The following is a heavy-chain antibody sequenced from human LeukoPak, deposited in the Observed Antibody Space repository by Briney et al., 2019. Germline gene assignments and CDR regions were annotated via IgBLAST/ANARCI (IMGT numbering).Heavy chain of an antibody. D-gene: IGHD4-17*01. CDR2: INPNSGGT. CDR3: ARDSGDRFDY. V-gene: IGHV1-2*02. CDR1: GYTFTSYG. Sequence: ASVKVSCKASGYTFTSYGISWVRQAPGQGLEWMGWINPNSGGTNYAQKFQGRVTMTRDTSISTAYMELSRLRSDDTAVYYCARDSGDRFDYWGQGTLVTVSS. J-gene: IGHJ4*02.